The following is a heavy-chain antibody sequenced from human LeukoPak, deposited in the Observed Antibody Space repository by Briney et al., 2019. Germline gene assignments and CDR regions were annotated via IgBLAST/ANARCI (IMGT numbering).Heavy chain of an antibody. D-gene: IGHD6-13*01. Sequence: SETLSLTCTVSGGSISSYYWSWIRQPPGKGLEWIGYIYYSGSTNYNPSLKSRVTISVDTSKNQFSLKLSSVTAADTAVYYCARQIGSSWAFDIWGQGTMVTVSS. CDR1: GGSISSYY. J-gene: IGHJ3*02. V-gene: IGHV4-59*08. CDR3: ARQIGSSWAFDI. CDR2: IYYSGST.